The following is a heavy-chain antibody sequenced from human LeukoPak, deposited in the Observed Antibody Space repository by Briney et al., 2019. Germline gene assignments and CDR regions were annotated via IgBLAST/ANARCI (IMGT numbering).Heavy chain of an antibody. V-gene: IGHV3-30*02. Sequence: GGSLRLSCAASGFTFSSYGMHWVRQAPGKGLEWVAFIRYDGSNKYYADSVKGRFTISRDNSKNTLYLQMNSLRAEDTAVYYCAKNGYSSSWAQGYYYMDVWGKGTTVTISS. CDR2: IRYDGSNK. CDR3: AKNGYSSSWAQGYYYMDV. J-gene: IGHJ6*03. D-gene: IGHD6-13*01. CDR1: GFTFSSYG.